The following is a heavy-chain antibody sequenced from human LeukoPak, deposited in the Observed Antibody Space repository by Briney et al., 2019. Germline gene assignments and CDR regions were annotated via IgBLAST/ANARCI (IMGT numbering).Heavy chain of an antibody. CDR1: GFIFRNSW. Sequence: GGSLRLSCAASGFIFRNSWMSWVRQPPGRGLEWVANIKEDGSEKYYLDSVKGRFTISRDNAKNSLSLQMNSLRAEDTAIYYCARLRKGGYFENWGQGTLATASS. D-gene: IGHD3-16*01. CDR3: ARLRKGGYFEN. CDR2: IKEDGSEK. V-gene: IGHV3-7*01. J-gene: IGHJ4*02.